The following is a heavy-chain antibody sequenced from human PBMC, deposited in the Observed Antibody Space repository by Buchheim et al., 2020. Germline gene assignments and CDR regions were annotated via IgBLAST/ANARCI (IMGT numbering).Heavy chain of an antibody. J-gene: IGHJ4*02. Sequence: VLLVESGGGVVQPGRSLRLSCAASGFTFSSFGMHWVRQAPGKGLEWVAVISTDGRAKYYADSVKGRFTISRDNSKNTLYLQMDSLRAEDTAVYYCAKELSSSGYYGYFDYWGQGTL. CDR2: ISTDGRAK. D-gene: IGHD3-22*01. V-gene: IGHV3-30*18. CDR1: GFTFSSFG. CDR3: AKELSSSGYYGYFDY.